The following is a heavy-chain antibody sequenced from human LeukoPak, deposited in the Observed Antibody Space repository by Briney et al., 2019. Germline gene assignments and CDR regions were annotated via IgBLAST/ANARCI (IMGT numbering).Heavy chain of an antibody. J-gene: IGHJ3*02. CDR2: ISTSGST. CDR1: GDSFSSYY. CDR3: ARDPYSRGFYGTAFDI. V-gene: IGHV4-4*07. D-gene: IGHD6-13*01. Sequence: SETLSLTCTVSGDSFSSYYWSWIRQPAGKGLEWIGRISTSGSTNYNPSLKSRVTISVDTFKNQFSLKLTSVTSADTAVYYCARDPYSRGFYGTAFDIWGQGTEITVSS.